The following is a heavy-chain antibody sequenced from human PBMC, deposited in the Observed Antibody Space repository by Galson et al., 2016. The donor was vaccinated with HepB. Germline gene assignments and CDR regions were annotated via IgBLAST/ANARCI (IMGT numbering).Heavy chain of an antibody. Sequence: SLRLSCAASGFTFNTYATHWVRQAPGRGLEWVAFISYNGINKYYADSVRGRFTISRDNAKNTLFVQINSLRPDDTGVYYCAKVGDPLVLNFDYWGQGPLITVSS. V-gene: IGHV3-30-3*01. CDR3: AKVGDPLVLNFDY. CDR1: GFTFNTYA. J-gene: IGHJ4*02. D-gene: IGHD2-21*02. CDR2: ISYNGINK.